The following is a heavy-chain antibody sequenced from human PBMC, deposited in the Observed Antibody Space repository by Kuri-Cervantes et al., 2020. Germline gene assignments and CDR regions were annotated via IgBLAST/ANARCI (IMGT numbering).Heavy chain of an antibody. CDR1: GGSFSGYY. J-gene: IGHJ6*04. V-gene: IGHV4-34*01. D-gene: IGHD3-10*01. Sequence: SETLSLTCAVYGGSFSGYYWSWIRQPPGKGLEWIGEINHSGSTNYNPSLKSRVTISVDKSKNQFSLKLSSVTAADTAVYYCARGSITMVRGVLGVWGKGTTVTVSS. CDR3: ARGSITMVRGVLGV. CDR2: INHSGST.